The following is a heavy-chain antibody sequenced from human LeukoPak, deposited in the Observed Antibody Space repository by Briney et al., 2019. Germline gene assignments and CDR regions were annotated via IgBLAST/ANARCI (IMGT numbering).Heavy chain of an antibody. CDR1: GGSISIYY. V-gene: IGHV4-59*08. D-gene: IGHD5-18*01. Sequence: SETLSLTCTVSGGSISIYYWSWIRQPPGKGLEWIGYIYYSGSTNYNPSLKSRVTISVDTSKNQFSLKLSSVTAADTAVYYCARSWDTAMEFDYWGQGTLVTVSS. J-gene: IGHJ4*02. CDR2: IYYSGST. CDR3: ARSWDTAMEFDY.